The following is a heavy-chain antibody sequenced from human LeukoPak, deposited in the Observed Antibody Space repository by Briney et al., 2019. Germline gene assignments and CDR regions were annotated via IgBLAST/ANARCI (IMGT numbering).Heavy chain of an antibody. CDR1: GFTFSSYW. CDR2: IKQDGSEK. V-gene: IGHV3-7*04. J-gene: IGHJ4*02. D-gene: IGHD3-10*01. CDR3: ARNYYYGSGSYHSSDFDY. Sequence: GGSLRLSCAASGFTFSSYWMSWVRQAPGKGLEWVANIKQDGSEKYYVDSVKGRFTISRDNAKNSLYLQMNSLRAEDTAVYYCARNYYYGSGSYHSSDFDYWGQGTLVTVSS.